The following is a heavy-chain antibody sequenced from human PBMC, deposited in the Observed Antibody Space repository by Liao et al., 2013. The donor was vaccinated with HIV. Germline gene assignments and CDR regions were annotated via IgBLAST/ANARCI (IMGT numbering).Heavy chain of an antibody. CDR1: GGSISSGSYY. CDR2: IYTSGST. CDR3: ARIMITFGGVIVYYYYYMDV. V-gene: IGHV4-61*02. Sequence: QVQLQESGPGLVKPLQTLSLTCTVSGGSISSGSYYWSWIRQPAGKGLEWIGRIYTSGSTNYNPSLKSRVTISVDTSKNQFSLKLSSVTAADTAVYYCARIMITFGGVIVYYYYYMDVWGKGTTVTVSS. D-gene: IGHD3-16*02. J-gene: IGHJ6*03.